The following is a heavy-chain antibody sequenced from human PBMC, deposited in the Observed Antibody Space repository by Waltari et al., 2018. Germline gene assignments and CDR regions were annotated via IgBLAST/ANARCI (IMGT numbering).Heavy chain of an antibody. D-gene: IGHD6-19*01. CDR2: IYHSGST. J-gene: IGHJ4*02. CDR3: ARDGYSSGWGDY. Sequence: QVQLQESGPGLVKPSQTLSLTCTVSGYSISSGYYWGWIRQPPGKGLEWIGSIYHSGSTYYNPSLKSRVTISVDTSKNQFSLKLISVTAADTAVYYCARDGYSSGWGDYWGQGTLVTVSS. CDR1: GYSISSGYY. V-gene: IGHV4-38-2*02.